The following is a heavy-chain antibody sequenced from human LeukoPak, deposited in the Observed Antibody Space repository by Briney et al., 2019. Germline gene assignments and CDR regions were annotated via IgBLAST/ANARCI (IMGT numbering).Heavy chain of an antibody. CDR3: ARSRGGYCSGGSCQLGMPHFDY. CDR2: MNPNSGNT. Sequence: GASVKVSCKASGYTFTSYDINWVRQATGQGLEWMGWMNPNSGNTGYAQKFQGRVTITRNTSISTAYMELSSLRSEDTAVYYCARSRGGYCSGGSCQLGMPHFDYWGQGTLVTVSS. D-gene: IGHD2-15*01. CDR1: GYTFTSYD. V-gene: IGHV1-8*03. J-gene: IGHJ4*02.